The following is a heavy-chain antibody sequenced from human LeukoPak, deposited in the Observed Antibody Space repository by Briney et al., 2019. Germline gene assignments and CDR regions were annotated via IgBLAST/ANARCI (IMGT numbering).Heavy chain of an antibody. CDR2: INPNSGGT. V-gene: IGHV1-2*02. J-gene: IGHJ4*02. CDR3: ARARAEYYYDSSGYYLPDY. Sequence: ASVKVSCKASGYTFTGYYMHWVRQAPGQGLEWMGWINPNSGGTNYAQRFQGRVTMTRDTSISTAYMELSRLRSDDTAVYYCARARAEYYYDSSGYYLPDYWGQGTLVTVSS. CDR1: GYTFTGYY. D-gene: IGHD3-22*01.